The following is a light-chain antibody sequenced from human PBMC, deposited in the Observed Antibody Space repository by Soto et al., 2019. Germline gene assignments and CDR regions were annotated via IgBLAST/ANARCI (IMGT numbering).Light chain of an antibody. CDR1: QSVSSW. CDR3: QQYNTYWT. V-gene: IGKV1-5*03. CDR2: KAS. Sequence: DIQMTQSPSTLSASVGDSVTITCRASQSVSSWLAWYQQKPGKAPKLLIYKASSLQSGVPSRFSGSASGTEFTLTISSLLPDDFATYYCQQYNTYWTFGQGT. J-gene: IGKJ1*01.